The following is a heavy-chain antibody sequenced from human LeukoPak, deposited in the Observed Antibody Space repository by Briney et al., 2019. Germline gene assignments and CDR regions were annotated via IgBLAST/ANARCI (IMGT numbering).Heavy chain of an antibody. Sequence: ASVKDSCKASGYTFTGYYMHWVRQAPGQGLEWMGRINPNIGGTNYAQKFQGRVTMTRDTSISTAYMELSRLRSDDTAVYYCTRDRGYDYFFDYWGQGTLVTVS. V-gene: IGHV1-2*06. CDR1: GYTFTGYY. CDR3: TRDRGYDYFFDY. CDR2: INPNIGGT. D-gene: IGHD5-12*01. J-gene: IGHJ4*02.